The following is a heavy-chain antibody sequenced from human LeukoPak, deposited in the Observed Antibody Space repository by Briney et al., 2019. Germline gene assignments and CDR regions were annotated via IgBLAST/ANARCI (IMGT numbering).Heavy chain of an antibody. CDR2: IYYSGST. J-gene: IGHJ4*02. CDR3: AREGLITMIDY. V-gene: IGHV4-59*01. Sequence: PWETLSLTCTVSGGSISSYYWSWIRQPPGKGLEWIGYIYYSGSTNYNPSLKSRVTISVDTSKNQFSLKLSSVTAADTAVYYCAREGLITMIDYWGQGTLVTVSS. CDR1: GGSISSYY. D-gene: IGHD3-22*01.